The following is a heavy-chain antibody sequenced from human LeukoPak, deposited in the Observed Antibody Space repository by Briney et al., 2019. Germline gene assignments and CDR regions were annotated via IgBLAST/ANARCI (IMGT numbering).Heavy chain of an antibody. D-gene: IGHD1-26*01. CDR3: ARSLRGATFDI. J-gene: IGHJ3*02. CDR2: IIPIFGTA. Sequence: GASVKVSCKASGGTFSSYAISWVRQAPGQGLEWMGGIIPIFGTANYAQKFQGRVTITADKSTSTAYMELSSLRSEDTAVYYCARSLRGATFDIWGQGTMVTVSS. V-gene: IGHV1-69*06. CDR1: GGTFSSYA.